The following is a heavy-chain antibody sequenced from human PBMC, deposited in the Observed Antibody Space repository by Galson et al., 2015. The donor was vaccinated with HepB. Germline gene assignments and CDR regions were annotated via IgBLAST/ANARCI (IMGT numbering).Heavy chain of an antibody. CDR2: IYSGGST. J-gene: IGHJ6*02. Sequence: SLRLSCAASGFTVSSNYMSWVRQAPGKGLEWVSVIYSGGSTYYADSVKGRFTISRHNSKNTLYLQTNSLRVEDTAVYYCARDNRSSSSWDYYYYGMDVWGQGTTVTVSS. CDR1: GFTVSSNY. V-gene: IGHV3-53*04. D-gene: IGHD6-13*01. CDR3: ARDNRSSSSWDYYYYGMDV.